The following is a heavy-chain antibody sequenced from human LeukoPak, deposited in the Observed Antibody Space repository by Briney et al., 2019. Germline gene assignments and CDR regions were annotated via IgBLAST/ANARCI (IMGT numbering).Heavy chain of an antibody. V-gene: IGHV4-61*01. J-gene: IGHJ3*02. D-gene: IGHD6-19*01. CDR3: ARDGSRRSSGWYRFHAFDI. CDR1: GGSVSSGSYY. Sequence: SETLSLTCTVSGGSVSSGSYYWSWIRQPPGKGLEWIGYIYYSGSTNYNPSLKSRVTISVDTSKNQFSLKLSSVTAADTAVYYCARDGSRRSSGWYRFHAFDIWGQGTMVTVSS. CDR2: IYYSGST.